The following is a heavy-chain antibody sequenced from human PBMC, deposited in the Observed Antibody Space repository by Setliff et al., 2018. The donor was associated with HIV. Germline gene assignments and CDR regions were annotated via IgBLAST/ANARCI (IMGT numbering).Heavy chain of an antibody. CDR3: ARDRHYYGSGSYGP. D-gene: IGHD3-10*01. J-gene: IGHJ5*02. CDR1: GGSFNNYH. CDR2: IYDSGAT. Sequence: PSETLSLTCTVSGGSFNNYHWSWIRQPAGKGLEWIGRIYDSGATNYKPSLKSRVTMSIDKSNNQFSLYLTSVNAADTAIYYCARDRHYYGSGSYGPWGQGILVTVSS. V-gene: IGHV4-4*07.